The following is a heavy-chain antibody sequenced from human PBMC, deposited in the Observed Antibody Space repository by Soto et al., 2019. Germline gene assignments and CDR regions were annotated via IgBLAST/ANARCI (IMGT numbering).Heavy chain of an antibody. J-gene: IGHJ3*02. CDR2: INPATGAA. Sequence: QLHLVQSGAVVKKPGASVTVSCSASGYPVTAYYMHWVRQAPGRGLEWMGGINPATGAAKYTQTFPGRVTMAGDTSTSTVFMELSGLTSEATAVFYWARGGGVGVAGSAAFDMWGQGTLVTVSS. CDR3: ARGGGVGVAGSAAFDM. D-gene: IGHD3-3*01. V-gene: IGHV1-2*02. CDR1: GYPVTAYY.